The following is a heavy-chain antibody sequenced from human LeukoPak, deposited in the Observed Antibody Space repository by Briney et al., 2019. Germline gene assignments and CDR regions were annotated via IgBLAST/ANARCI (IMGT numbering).Heavy chain of an antibody. Sequence: PGGSLRLSCEVSGVSLSSYGMHWVRQAPGKGLEWVAWLPYDGSYNSTAASLKGRFAISKDISKNTLYLDMDSLTPEDTAVYYCAAAGLGVAHWFSSWGLGTLVIVSS. CDR1: GVSLSSYG. J-gene: IGHJ5*01. CDR2: LPYDGSYN. CDR3: AAAGLGVAHWFSS. V-gene: IGHV3-30*02. D-gene: IGHD2-15*01.